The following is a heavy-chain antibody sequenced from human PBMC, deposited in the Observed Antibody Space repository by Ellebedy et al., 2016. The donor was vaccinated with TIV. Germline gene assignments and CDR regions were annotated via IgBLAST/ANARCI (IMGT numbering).Heavy chain of an antibody. CDR3: ARRMGRGVKGKFPLDV. D-gene: IGHD3-10*01. CDR2: IRGSSRAI. V-gene: IGHV3-48*01. J-gene: IGHJ6*02. CDR1: GFTFSNYN. Sequence: GESLKISCAASGFTFSNYNMNWVRQAPGKGLEWVSYIRGSSRAIYYAESVKGRFTISRDNAKKSLYLQMNSLRAEDTAVYYCARRMGRGVKGKFPLDVWGQGTTVIVSS.